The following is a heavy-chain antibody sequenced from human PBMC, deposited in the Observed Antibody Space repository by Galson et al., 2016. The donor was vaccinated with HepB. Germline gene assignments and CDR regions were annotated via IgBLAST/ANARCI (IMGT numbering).Heavy chain of an antibody. J-gene: IGHJ4*02. CDR1: GGSINNYY. D-gene: IGHD5-24*01. V-gene: IGHV4-59*01. CDR2: FYYTGST. Sequence: ETLSLTCTVSGGSINNYYWSWIRQPPGKGLEWIGYFYYTGSTSYNPSLKSRVTISVDTSKKQFSLKLSSVTAADTAVYYCGGGTKRRAVENFDYWGQGTLVTVSS. CDR3: GGGTKRRAVENFDY.